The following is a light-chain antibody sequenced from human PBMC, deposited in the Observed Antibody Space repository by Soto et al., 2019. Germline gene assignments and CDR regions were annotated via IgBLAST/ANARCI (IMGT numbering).Light chain of an antibody. CDR3: QQYGSSPSVT. CDR2: GAS. J-gene: IGKJ4*01. CDR1: QSVYSNY. Sequence: EIVLTQFPGTLSLSPGERATLSCRASQSVYSNYLAWYQQKAGQAPRLLIYGASSRATGIPDRFSGSVSGTDFTLTISRLEPEDFAVYYCQQYGSSPSVTFGGGTKVEIK. V-gene: IGKV3-20*01.